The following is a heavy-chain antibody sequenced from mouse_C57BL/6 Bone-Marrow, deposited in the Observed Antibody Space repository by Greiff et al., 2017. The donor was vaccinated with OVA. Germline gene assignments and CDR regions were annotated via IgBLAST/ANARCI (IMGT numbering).Heavy chain of an antibody. CDR2: IDPENGDT. CDR1: GFNIKDDY. J-gene: IGHJ2*01. V-gene: IGHV14-4*01. Sequence: EVQLVESGAELVRPGASVKLSCTASGFNIKDDYMHWVKERPEQGLEWIGWIDPENGDTEYASKFQGKATITADTSSKTVYLHLSSLTSDDTAVYYYTTYRYWGQGTTLTVSS. CDR3: TTYRY.